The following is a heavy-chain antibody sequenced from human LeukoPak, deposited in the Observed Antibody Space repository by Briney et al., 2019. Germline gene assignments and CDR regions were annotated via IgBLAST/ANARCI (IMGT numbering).Heavy chain of an antibody. Sequence: GGSLRLSCAASGFTVSSNYMSWVRQAPGKGLEWVGRIKSKTDGGTTIYAAPVKGRFTISRDNSKNTLYLQMNSLRAEDTAVYYCAKESSPEPKYNWFDPWGQGTLVTVSS. CDR3: AKESSPEPKYNWFDP. J-gene: IGHJ5*02. D-gene: IGHD6-6*01. CDR1: GFTVSSNY. V-gene: IGHV3-15*01. CDR2: IKSKTDGGTT.